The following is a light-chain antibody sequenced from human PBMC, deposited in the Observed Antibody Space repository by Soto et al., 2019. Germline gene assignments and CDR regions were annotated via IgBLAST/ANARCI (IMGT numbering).Light chain of an antibody. J-gene: IGKJ1*01. CDR2: AES. Sequence: DIQMTQSPSSLSASVGDRVTITCRASQSISSYLNWYQQKPGKAPKLLMYAESSLQSGVPSRFSGSGSGTDFTITISSLQPEDFATYYCQQSYSTPPWTFGQGTKVEIK. CDR3: QQSYSTPPWT. CDR1: QSISSY. V-gene: IGKV1-39*01.